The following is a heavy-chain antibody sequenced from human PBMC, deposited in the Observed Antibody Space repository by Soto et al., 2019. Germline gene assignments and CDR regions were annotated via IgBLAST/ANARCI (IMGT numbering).Heavy chain of an antibody. CDR3: TKRRNVLRILEWSLCMEV. CDR1: GFTFSNYG. CDR2: ISDDGSNK. D-gene: IGHD3-3*01. J-gene: IGHJ6*02. V-gene: IGHV3-30*18. Sequence: GGSLRLSCAASGFTFSNYGMHWVRQAPAKGLEWVAFISDDGSNKYYADSMKGRITMSRDNYRSTLYLQMTSLIVADTAVYYCTKRRNVLRILEWSLCMEVWGQGTTVTVSS.